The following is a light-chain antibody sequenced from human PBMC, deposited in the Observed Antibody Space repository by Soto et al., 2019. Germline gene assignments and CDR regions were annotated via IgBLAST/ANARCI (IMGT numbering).Light chain of an antibody. Sequence: EFVLTQSPGTLSSSPGERATLSCRTSQSVSSNQLAWYQQKPGQAPRLLIYSASSRTTGIPDRFSGSGSGTNFTLTISRLETEDFAVYYCQQYGGSPGTFGQGTK. CDR3: QQYGGSPGT. CDR1: QSVSSNQ. CDR2: SAS. V-gene: IGKV3-20*01. J-gene: IGKJ1*01.